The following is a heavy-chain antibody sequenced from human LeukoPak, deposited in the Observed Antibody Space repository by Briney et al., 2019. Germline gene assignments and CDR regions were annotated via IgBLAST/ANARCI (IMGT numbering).Heavy chain of an antibody. CDR3: ATKGPFSSSWYEDYYYYMDV. Sequence: ASVKVSCKVSGYTLTELSMHWVRQAPGKGLEWMGGFDPEDGETIYAQKFQGRVTMTEDTSTDTAYMELSSLRSEDTAVYYCATKGPFSSSWYEDYYYYMDVWGKGTTVTVSS. D-gene: IGHD6-13*01. J-gene: IGHJ6*03. V-gene: IGHV1-24*01. CDR1: GYTLTELS. CDR2: FDPEDGET.